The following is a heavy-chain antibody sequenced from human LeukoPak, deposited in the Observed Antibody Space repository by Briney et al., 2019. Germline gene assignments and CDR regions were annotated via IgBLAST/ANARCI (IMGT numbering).Heavy chain of an antibody. Sequence: GESLKISCQTSGYSFTTYWIGWVRQMPGKGLEWMGIIYPGASDTRYSPSFQGQVTISADKPSSTAYLQWSSLKASDTAMYYCARRYAYGGSTIRYAGGGAFDIWGQGTMVTVSS. CDR2: IYPGASDT. D-gene: IGHD2-2*01. CDR1: GYSFTTYW. J-gene: IGHJ3*02. CDR3: ARRYAYGGSTIRYAGGGAFDI. V-gene: IGHV5-51*01.